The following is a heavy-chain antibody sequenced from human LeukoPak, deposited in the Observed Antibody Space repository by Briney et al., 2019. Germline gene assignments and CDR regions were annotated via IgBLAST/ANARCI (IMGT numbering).Heavy chain of an antibody. Sequence: GASVKVSCKASGYTFTSYYMHWVRQAPGQGLEWMGIINPSGGSTSYAQKFQGRVTMTRDMSTSTVYMELSSLRSEDTAVYYCARDQPVLGYCSGGSCDAFDIWGQGTMVTVSS. J-gene: IGHJ3*02. CDR2: INPSGGST. CDR1: GYTFTSYY. V-gene: IGHV1-46*01. CDR3: ARDQPVLGYCSGGSCDAFDI. D-gene: IGHD2-15*01.